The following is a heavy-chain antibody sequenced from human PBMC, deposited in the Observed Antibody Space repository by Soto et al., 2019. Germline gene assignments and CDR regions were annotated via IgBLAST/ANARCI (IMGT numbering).Heavy chain of an antibody. J-gene: IGHJ5*02. Sequence: ASVKVSCKASGYTFTSYGISWVRQAPGQGLEWMGWISAYNGNTNYAQKLQGRVTMTTDTSTSTAYMELRSLRSDDTAVYYCARDPEVRGVIITHWFDPWGQGTLVTVSS. D-gene: IGHD3-10*01. CDR3: ARDPEVRGVIITHWFDP. V-gene: IGHV1-18*01. CDR2: ISAYNGNT. CDR1: GYTFTSYG.